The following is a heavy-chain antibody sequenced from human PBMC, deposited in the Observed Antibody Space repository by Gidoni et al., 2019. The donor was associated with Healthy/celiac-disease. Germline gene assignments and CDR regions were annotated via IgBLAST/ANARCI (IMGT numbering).Heavy chain of an antibody. J-gene: IGHJ4*02. Sequence: QVQLVESGGGVVQPGRSLRLSCAASGFTFSSYGMHWVRQAPGKGLGWVAVISYDGINKYYADSVKGRFTISRDNSKNTLYLQMNSLRAEDTAVYYCATGGTTGTTPLYYFDYWGQGTLVTVSS. CDR2: ISYDGINK. D-gene: IGHD1-1*01. CDR3: ATGGTTGTTPLYYFDY. V-gene: IGHV3-30*03. CDR1: GFTFSSYG.